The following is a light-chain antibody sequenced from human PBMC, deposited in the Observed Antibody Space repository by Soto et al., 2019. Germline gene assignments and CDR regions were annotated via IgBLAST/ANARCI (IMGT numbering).Light chain of an antibody. Sequence: QSALTQPASVSGSPGQSITISCTGTSSDVGGYNFVSWYQQHPGKAPKLMIYEVSNRPSGVSNRFSGSKSGNTASLTISGIQAEDEADYYCSSFTSGSTLFGTGTKLTVL. CDR1: SSDVGGYNF. V-gene: IGLV2-14*01. CDR3: SSFTSGSTL. J-gene: IGLJ1*01. CDR2: EVS.